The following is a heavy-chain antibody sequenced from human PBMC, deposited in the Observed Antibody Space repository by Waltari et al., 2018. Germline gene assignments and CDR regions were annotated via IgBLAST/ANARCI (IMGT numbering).Heavy chain of an antibody. J-gene: IGHJ4*02. CDR2: IIPIFSTA. CDR3: ASGGSSRDYFDY. CDR1: GYTFTSYD. D-gene: IGHD1-26*01. Sequence: QVQLVQSGAEVKKPGASVKVSCKASGYTFTSYDINWVRQATGQGLEWMGGIIPIFSTANYAQKFQGRVTITTDESTSTAYMELSSLRSEDTAVYYCASGGSSRDYFDYWGQGTLVTVSS. V-gene: IGHV1-69*01.